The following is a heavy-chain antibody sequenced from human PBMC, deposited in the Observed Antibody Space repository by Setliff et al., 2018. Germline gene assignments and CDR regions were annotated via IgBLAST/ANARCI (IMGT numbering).Heavy chain of an antibody. CDR3: WFDS. CDR2: INPNDGYT. V-gene: IGHV1-8*02. J-gene: IGHJ5*01. Sequence: GASVKVSCKASGGSFSSYGISWVRQAPGKGLEWMGTINPNDGYTIYAPAFQGRVAMTNMAPLDTATYYCAHIGYLGTGSYGNWFDSWGQGALVTVSS. D-gene: IGHD6-19*01. CDR1: GGSFSSYG.